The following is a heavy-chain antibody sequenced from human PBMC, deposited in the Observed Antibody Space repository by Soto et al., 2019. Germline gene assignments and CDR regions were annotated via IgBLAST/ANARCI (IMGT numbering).Heavy chain of an antibody. CDR1: GDSCGSYW. Sequence: GESLKISCKGSGDSCGSYWIGWVRQMPGKGLEWMGIIYPGDSDTRYSPSFQGQITISADKSVSTAYLQWSSLKASDTAMYYCARSDYYFDSWGQGTLVTVSS. CDR2: IYPGDSDT. J-gene: IGHJ4*01. V-gene: IGHV5-51*01. CDR3: ARSDYYFDS.